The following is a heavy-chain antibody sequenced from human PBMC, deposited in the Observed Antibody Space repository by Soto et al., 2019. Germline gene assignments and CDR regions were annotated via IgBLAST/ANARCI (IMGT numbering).Heavy chain of an antibody. CDR3: ARASMTTDAFDI. V-gene: IGHV3-11*06. D-gene: IGHD4-17*01. Sequence: QVQLVESGGGLVKPGGSLRLSCAASGFTFSDYYMSWIRQAPGKGLEWVSYISSSSSYTNYVDSVKGRFTISRDNAKNSLYLQMNSLRAEDTAVYYCARASMTTDAFDIWGQGTMVTVSS. CDR1: GFTFSDYY. J-gene: IGHJ3*02. CDR2: ISSSSSYT.